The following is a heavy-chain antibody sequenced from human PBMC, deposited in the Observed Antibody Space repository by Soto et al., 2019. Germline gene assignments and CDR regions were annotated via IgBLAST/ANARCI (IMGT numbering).Heavy chain of an antibody. V-gene: IGHV4-59*08. Sequence: PSETLSLTCTVAGGSISSYYWSWIRKHPGKGLEWIGYIYYSGSTNYNPSLKSRVTISVDTSKNQFSLKLSSVTAADTAVYYCARHDYGDGPLYSSGWFYFDYWGQGTLVTVSS. J-gene: IGHJ4*02. CDR2: IYYSGST. CDR3: ARHDYGDGPLYSSGWFYFDY. CDR1: GGSISSYY. D-gene: IGHD6-19*01.